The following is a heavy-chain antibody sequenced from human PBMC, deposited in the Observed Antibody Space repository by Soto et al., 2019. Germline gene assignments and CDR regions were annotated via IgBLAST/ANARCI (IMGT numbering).Heavy chain of an antibody. D-gene: IGHD4-17*01. CDR1: GFIADDYA. V-gene: IGHV3-9*02. J-gene: IGHJ4*02. Sequence: EVQLVESGGGLVQPGRSRRLSWVASGFIADDYAMHWVRQAPGKGLEWVSGISSNRASINYADSVKGRFTISRDNARIALLLQRHGLRPADTALDSWPKDRKWGGMTTFHDVDSWGPGTLVSFSS. CDR2: ISSNRASI. CDR3: PKDRKWGGMTTFHDVDS.